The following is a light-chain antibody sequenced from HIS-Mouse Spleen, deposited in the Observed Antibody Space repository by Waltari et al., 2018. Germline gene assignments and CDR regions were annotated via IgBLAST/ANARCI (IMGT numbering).Light chain of an antibody. J-gene: IGLJ2*01. Sequence: QSALTRPASVSGSPGQSITISCTGTSSDVGGYNYVSWYQQHPGKAPKLMIYEVSNRPSGVSNRFSGSKSGTTASLTISGLQAEDEADYYCSSYTSSSTLVFGGGTKLTVL. CDR2: EVS. V-gene: IGLV2-14*01. CDR1: SSDVGGYNY. CDR3: SSYTSSSTLV.